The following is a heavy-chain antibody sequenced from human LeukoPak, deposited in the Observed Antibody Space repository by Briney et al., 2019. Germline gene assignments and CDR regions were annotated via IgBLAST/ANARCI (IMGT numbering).Heavy chain of an antibody. V-gene: IGHV4-4*02. J-gene: IGHJ4*02. Sequence: SETLSLTCAVSGGSISSSNWWSWVRQPPGKGLEWIGEIYHSGSTNYNPSLKSRVTISVDTSKNQFSLKLSSVTAADTAVYYCARDRVRGNSNPFFDYWGQGTLVTASS. CDR2: IYHSGST. CDR1: GGSISSSNW. CDR3: ARDRVRGNSNPFFDY. D-gene: IGHD4-11*01.